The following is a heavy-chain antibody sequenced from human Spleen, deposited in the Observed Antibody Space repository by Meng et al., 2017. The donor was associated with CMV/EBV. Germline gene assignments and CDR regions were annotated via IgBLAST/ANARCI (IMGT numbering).Heavy chain of an antibody. CDR2: ISPNNGNT. Sequence: FTSSGITLVRQAPGQGLAWIGWISPNNGNTQYAHRLQGRLNLTTDTSTRTAYMELRSLRSDDTAIYYCAREVSHYYDSSGFPSRFDPWGQGTLVTVSS. V-gene: IGHV1-18*01. D-gene: IGHD3-22*01. CDR1: FTSSG. CDR3: AREVSHYYDSSGFPSRFDP. J-gene: IGHJ5*02.